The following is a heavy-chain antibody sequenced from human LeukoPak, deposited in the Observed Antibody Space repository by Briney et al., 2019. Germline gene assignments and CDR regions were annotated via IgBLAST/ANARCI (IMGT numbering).Heavy chain of an antibody. CDR1: EGTFSSYA. CDR3: ARDSPYNWNYGNWFDP. V-gene: IGHV1-69*04. Sequence: SVKVSCKASEGTFSSYAISWVRQAPGQGLEWMGRIIPILGIANYAQKFQGRVTITADKSTSTAYMELSSLRSEDTAVYYCARDSPYNWNYGNWFDPWGQGTLVTVSS. CDR2: IIPILGIA. D-gene: IGHD1-7*01. J-gene: IGHJ5*02.